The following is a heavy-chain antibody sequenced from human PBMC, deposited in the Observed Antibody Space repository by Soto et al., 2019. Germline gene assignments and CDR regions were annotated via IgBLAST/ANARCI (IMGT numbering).Heavy chain of an antibody. CDR1: GSTFSGYA. J-gene: IGHJ4*02. D-gene: IGHD2-2*01. CDR3: AKPNLYCSSTSCYDY. V-gene: IGHV3-23*01. Sequence: AGGSLRLSCAASGSTFSGYAMSWVRQAPGKGLEWVSAISGGGSTYYADSVKGRFTISRDNSKNTLYLQMNSLRAEDTAVYYCAKPNLYCSSTSCYDYWGQGTLVTVSS. CDR2: ISGGGST.